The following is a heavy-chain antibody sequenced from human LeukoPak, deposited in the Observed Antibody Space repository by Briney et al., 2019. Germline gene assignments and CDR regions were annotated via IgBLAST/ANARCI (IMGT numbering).Heavy chain of an antibody. CDR2: ISWNSGNI. D-gene: IGHD3-10*01. CDR1: GITFDDYA. Sequence: SLRLSCAASGITFDDYAMHWVRQAPGKGLEWVSGISWNSGNIGYADSVKGRFTISRDNAKNSLYLQMNSLRAGDTALYYCAKGIGELLSDAFDIWGQGTMVTVSS. CDR3: AKGIGELLSDAFDI. J-gene: IGHJ3*02. V-gene: IGHV3-9*01.